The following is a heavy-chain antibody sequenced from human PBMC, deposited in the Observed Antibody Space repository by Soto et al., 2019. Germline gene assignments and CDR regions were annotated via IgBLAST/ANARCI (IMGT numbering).Heavy chain of an antibody. V-gene: IGHV2-5*01. Sequence: QITLKESGPTLVKPTQTLTLTCTFSGFSLSTSGVGVGWIRQPPGKALEWLALIYWNDDKRYSPSLKSRLTTTKDTSKNQVVLTMTNMDPVDTATYYCAHSTSGGSGSYYFDYWGQGTLVTVSS. CDR2: IYWNDDK. CDR3: AHSTSGGSGSYYFDY. J-gene: IGHJ4*02. CDR1: GFSLSTSGVG. D-gene: IGHD3-10*01.